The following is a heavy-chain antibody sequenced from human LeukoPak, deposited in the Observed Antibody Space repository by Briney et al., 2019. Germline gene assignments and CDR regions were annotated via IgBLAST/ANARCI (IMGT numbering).Heavy chain of an antibody. CDR1: GYTFTGYY. J-gene: IGHJ5*02. V-gene: IGHV1-2*02. D-gene: IGHD6-13*01. Sequence: ASVKVSCKASGYTFTGYYMHWVRQAPGQGLEWMGWINPNSGGTNYAQKFQGGVTMTRDTSISTAYMELSRLRSDDTAVYYCARATPVAAAGRWFDPWGQGTLVTVSS. CDR2: INPNSGGT. CDR3: ARATPVAAAGRWFDP.